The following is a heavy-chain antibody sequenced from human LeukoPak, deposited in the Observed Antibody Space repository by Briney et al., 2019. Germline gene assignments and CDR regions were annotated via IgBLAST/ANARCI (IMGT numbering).Heavy chain of an antibody. Sequence: ASVKVSCKASGYTFTGYYMHWVRQAPGQGPEWMGWINPNSGGTNYAQKFQGRVTMTRDTSISTAYMELSRLRSDDTAVYYCARDRHYYYDSSGPNDYWGQGTLVTVSS. V-gene: IGHV1-2*02. D-gene: IGHD3-22*01. CDR2: INPNSGGT. J-gene: IGHJ4*02. CDR3: ARDRHYYYDSSGPNDY. CDR1: GYTFTGYY.